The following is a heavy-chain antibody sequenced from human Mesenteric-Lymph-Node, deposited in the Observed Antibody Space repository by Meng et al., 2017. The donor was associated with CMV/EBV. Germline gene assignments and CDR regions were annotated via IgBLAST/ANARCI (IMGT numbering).Heavy chain of an antibody. D-gene: IGHD2-2*01. V-gene: IGHV4-4*02. J-gene: IGHJ6*02. Sequence: SETLSLTCDVSGGSISSSNWWSWVRQPPGKGLEWIGEVYHSGTTNYNPSLKSRVTISVDKSKNQFSLKLTSVTAADTAVYYCARETSSPAIYYYYYGMDVWGQGTTVTVSS. CDR1: GGSISSSNW. CDR2: VYHSGTT. CDR3: ARETSSPAIYYYYYGMDV.